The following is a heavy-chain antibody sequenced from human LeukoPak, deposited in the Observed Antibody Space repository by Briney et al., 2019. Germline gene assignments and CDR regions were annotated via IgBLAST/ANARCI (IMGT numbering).Heavy chain of an antibody. CDR2: INPNVGST. CDR1: GYTFTSNY. CDR3: TRGRDREGRGAFDI. J-gene: IGHJ3*02. Sequence: ASVKVSCKAFGYTFTSNYMSWVRQAPGQGLEWMGVINPNVGSTTYAQKLEGRLTVTRDTSTSTVYMELSSLRSEDTALYYCTRGRDREGRGAFDIWGQGTMVTVSS. V-gene: IGHV1-46*04. D-gene: IGHD3-10*01.